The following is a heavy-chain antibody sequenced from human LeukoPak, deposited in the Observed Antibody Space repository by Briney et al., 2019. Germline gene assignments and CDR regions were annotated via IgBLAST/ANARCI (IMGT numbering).Heavy chain of an antibody. CDR1: GFTFSNVW. Sequence: PGGSLRLSCAASGFTFSNVWMSWVRQVPGKGLEWVGRIKSKTDSGTTDYAAPVKGRFTVSRDDPENTLYLQMNSLKTEDTAVYYCTTEIWFGENRIDYWGQGTLVTVSS. D-gene: IGHD3-10*01. J-gene: IGHJ4*02. CDR2: IKSKTDSGTT. V-gene: IGHV3-15*01. CDR3: TTEIWFGENRIDY.